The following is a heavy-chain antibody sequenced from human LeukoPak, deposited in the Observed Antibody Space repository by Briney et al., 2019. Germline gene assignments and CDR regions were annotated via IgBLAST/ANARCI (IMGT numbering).Heavy chain of an antibody. CDR3: AKRDSGGSSGLDF. CDR2: ISGSAVYT. D-gene: IGHD6-19*01. J-gene: IGHJ4*02. Sequence: GGSLRLSCAASGFTFSGYAMSWVRQAPGTGLEWVSTISGSAVYTYYADSVKGRFTVSRDNSKNTLHLQMNSLGVDDTAVYYCAKRDSGGSSGLDFWGQGTLVTVSS. CDR1: GFTFSGYA. V-gene: IGHV3-23*01.